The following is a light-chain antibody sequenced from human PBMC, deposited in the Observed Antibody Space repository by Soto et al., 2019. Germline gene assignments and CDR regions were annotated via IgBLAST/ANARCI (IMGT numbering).Light chain of an antibody. CDR2: DAS. CDR3: QQRSNWPPWT. V-gene: IGKV3-11*01. Sequence: EIVLTQSPATLSLSPGERATLSCRASQSVSNYLAWYQQKPGQAPRLLLYDASKRATGTPARFTGRGSGTDFTLTISSLEPEDFAVYYCQQRSNWPPWTFGQGTKVAIK. J-gene: IGKJ1*01. CDR1: QSVSNY.